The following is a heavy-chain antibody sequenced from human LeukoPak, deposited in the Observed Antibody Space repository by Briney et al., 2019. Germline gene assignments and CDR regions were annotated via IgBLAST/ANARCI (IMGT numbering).Heavy chain of an antibody. CDR2: IYYSGST. J-gene: IGHJ4*02. Sequence: SETLSLTCAVSGYSISSSNWWGWIRQPPGKGLEWIGYIYYSGSTYYSPSLKRRVTMSVDTSKNHFSLKLTSVTAVDTAVYYCARYDSSWGYFDYWGQGTLVTVSS. V-gene: IGHV4-28*01. CDR3: ARYDSSWGYFDY. CDR1: GYSISSSNW. D-gene: IGHD6-13*01.